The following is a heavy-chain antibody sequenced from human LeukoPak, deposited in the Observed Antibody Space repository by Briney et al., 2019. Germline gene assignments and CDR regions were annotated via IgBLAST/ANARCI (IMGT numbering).Heavy chain of an antibody. V-gene: IGHV4-31*03. Sequence: SETLSLTCTVSGGSISSGGYYWSWIRQHPGKGLEWIGYIYYSGSTYYNPSLKSRVTISVDTSKNQFSLKLSSVTAADTAVYYCARDRGYYDSSGRPDYAFDIWGQGTMVTVSS. CDR2: IYYSGST. CDR1: GGSISSGGYY. CDR3: ARDRGYYDSSGRPDYAFDI. J-gene: IGHJ3*02. D-gene: IGHD3-22*01.